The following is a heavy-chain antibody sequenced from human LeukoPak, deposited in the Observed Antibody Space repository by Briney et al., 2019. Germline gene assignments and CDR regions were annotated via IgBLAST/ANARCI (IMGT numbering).Heavy chain of an antibody. D-gene: IGHD3-3*01. CDR1: GGPISSHY. CDR2: IYYSGST. J-gene: IGHJ4*02. Sequence: SETLSLTCTVSGGPISSHYWNWIRQPPGKGLEWIGYIYYSGSTNYNPSLKSRVTISIDTSKNQFSLKLSSVTAADTAVYYCARGGAITIFGVAPYFFDSWGQGTLVTVSS. CDR3: ARGGAITIFGVAPYFFDS. V-gene: IGHV4-59*11.